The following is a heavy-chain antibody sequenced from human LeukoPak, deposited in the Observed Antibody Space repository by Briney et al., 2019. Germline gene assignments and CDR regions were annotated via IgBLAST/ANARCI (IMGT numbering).Heavy chain of an antibody. J-gene: IGHJ4*02. CDR3: ARDFGDHRIDY. Sequence: ASETLSLTCTVSGGSIGGSSNYWGWVRQPPGKGLEWVGSMVCSGTAHSDPSHKRRATISVDTSKGQFPLNLSSVTAADSAIYYCARDFGDHRIDYWGQETLVAVFS. CDR2: MVCSGTA. CDR1: GGSIGGSSNY. D-gene: IGHD4-17*01. V-gene: IGHV4-39*01.